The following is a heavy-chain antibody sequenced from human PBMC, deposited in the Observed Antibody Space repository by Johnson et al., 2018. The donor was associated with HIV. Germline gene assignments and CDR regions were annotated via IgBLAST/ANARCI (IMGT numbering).Heavy chain of an antibody. CDR1: GFSFSSYA. CDR3: ARNGLIPAAKGVAFDI. D-gene: IGHD2-2*01. J-gene: IGHJ3*02. CDR2: VSYDGSNK. Sequence: LVESGGGVVQPGRSLRLSCAASGFSFSSYAMHWVRQAPGKGLEWVAVVSYDGSNKYYADSVKGRFTISRDNSKNTLYLQMNSLRAEDTAVYYCARNGLIPAAKGVAFDIWGQGTTVTVSS. V-gene: IGHV3-30-3*01.